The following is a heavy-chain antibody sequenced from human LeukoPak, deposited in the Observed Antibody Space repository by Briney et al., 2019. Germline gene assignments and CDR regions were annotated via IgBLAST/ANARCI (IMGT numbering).Heavy chain of an antibody. CDR2: IYYSGST. V-gene: IGHV4-59*01. D-gene: IGHD6-6*01. Sequence: SETLSLTCTASGGSISSYYWSWIRQPPGKGLEWIGYIYYSGSTNYNPSLKSRVTISVDTSKNQFSLKLSSVTAADTAAYYCASWYSSSSFGYFDYWGQGTLVTVSS. CDR1: GGSISSYY. J-gene: IGHJ4*02. CDR3: ASWYSSSSFGYFDY.